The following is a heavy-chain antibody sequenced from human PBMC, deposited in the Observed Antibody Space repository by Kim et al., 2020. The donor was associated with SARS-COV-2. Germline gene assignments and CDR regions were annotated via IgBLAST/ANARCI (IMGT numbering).Heavy chain of an antibody. D-gene: IGHD1-1*01. Sequence: GGSLRLSCAATGFTFACYSMHWVRQTPGKGLEWVSRITTDGIVTTYADSVEGRFTISRDNAKNTLYLQMNSLRVEDAAFYFCARVKQYNELDYWGRGT. CDR2: ITTDGIVT. CDR1: GFTFACYS. V-gene: IGHV3-74*03. J-gene: IGHJ4*01. CDR3: ARVKQYNELDY.